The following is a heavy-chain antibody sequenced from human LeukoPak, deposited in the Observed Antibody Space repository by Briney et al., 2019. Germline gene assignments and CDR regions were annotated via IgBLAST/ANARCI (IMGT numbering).Heavy chain of an antibody. J-gene: IGHJ4*02. CDR3: ARDLSRTVTAFDY. CDR1: GFTFSDIS. CDR2: ISRSSNSI. V-gene: IGHV3-21*01. Sequence: PGGSLRLSCAASGFTFSDISMNWVRQAPGKGLEWVSSISRSSNSIYYADSVKGRFTISRDNAKNSLYLQMNSLRAEDTAVYYCARDLSRTVTAFDYWGQGTLVTVSS. D-gene: IGHD2-21*02.